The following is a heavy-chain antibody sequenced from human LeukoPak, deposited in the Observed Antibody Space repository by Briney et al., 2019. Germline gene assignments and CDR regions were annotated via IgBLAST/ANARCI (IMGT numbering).Heavy chain of an antibody. CDR3: AREPRYCGSTSCYSFFDY. J-gene: IGHJ4*02. D-gene: IGHD2-2*01. CDR2: IYWNGDST. CDR1: RFTFDDYG. Sequence: GGSLRLSCAAPRFTFDDYGMSWGRQAPGKGLEWVSGIYWNGDSTGYGDSVKGRFTLSRDNARNSLYLQMNSLRAKDTAFYYCAREPRYCGSTSCYSFFDYWGQGTLVTVSS. V-gene: IGHV3-20*04.